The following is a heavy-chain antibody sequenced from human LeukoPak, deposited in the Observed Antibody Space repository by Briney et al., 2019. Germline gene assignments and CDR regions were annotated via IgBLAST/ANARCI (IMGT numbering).Heavy chain of an antibody. Sequence: GASVKVSCKASGYTFTGYYMHWVRQAPGQGLEWMGWINPNSGGTNYAQKFQGRVTMTRDTSISTAYMELSRLRSDDTAVYYCARVSSGTYYDFWSGHNWFDPWGQGTLVTVSS. V-gene: IGHV1-2*02. CDR3: ARVSSGTYYDFWSGHNWFDP. D-gene: IGHD3-3*01. CDR2: INPNSGGT. J-gene: IGHJ5*02. CDR1: GYTFTGYY.